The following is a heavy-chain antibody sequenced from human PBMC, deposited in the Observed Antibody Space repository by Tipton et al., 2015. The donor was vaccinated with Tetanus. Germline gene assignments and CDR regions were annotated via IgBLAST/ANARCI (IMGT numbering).Heavy chain of an antibody. CDR2: ISSSSSYI. CDR1: EFTFSRFG. D-gene: IGHD3-22*01. CDR3: ARDLRNYYDSSGYSDY. V-gene: IGHV3-21*01. Sequence: SLRLSCAASEFTFSRFGMHWVRQAPGKGLEWVSSISSSSSYIYYADSVKGRFTISRDNAKNSLYLQMNSLRAEDTAVYYCARDLRNYYDSSGYSDYWGQGTLVTVSS. J-gene: IGHJ4*02.